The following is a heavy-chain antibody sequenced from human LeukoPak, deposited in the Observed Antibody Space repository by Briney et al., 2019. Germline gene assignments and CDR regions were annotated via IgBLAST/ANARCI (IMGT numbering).Heavy chain of an antibody. CDR3: ARDRPYSSSWFSGYGMDV. J-gene: IGHJ6*02. Sequence: SETLSLTCTVSGGSISSGGYYWSWIRQHPGKGLEWIGYIYYSRSTYYNPSLKSRVTISVDTSKNQFSLKLSSVTAADTAVYYCARDRPYSSSWFSGYGMDVWGQGTTVTVSS. V-gene: IGHV4-31*03. D-gene: IGHD6-13*01. CDR1: GGSISSGGYY. CDR2: IYYSRST.